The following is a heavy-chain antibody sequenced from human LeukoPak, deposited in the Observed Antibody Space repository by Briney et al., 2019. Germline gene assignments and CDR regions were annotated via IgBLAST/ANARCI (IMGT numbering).Heavy chain of an antibody. J-gene: IGHJ4*02. D-gene: IGHD4-23*01. V-gene: IGHV4-34*01. Sequence: PSETLSLTCAVYGGSFSGYYWSWIRQPPGKGLEWIGEINHSGSTNYNPSLKSRVTISVDTSKNQFSLKLSSVTAADTAVYYCARGSTTVVTVDYWGQGTLVTVSS. CDR2: INHSGST. CDR3: ARGSTTVVTVDY. CDR1: GGSFSGYY.